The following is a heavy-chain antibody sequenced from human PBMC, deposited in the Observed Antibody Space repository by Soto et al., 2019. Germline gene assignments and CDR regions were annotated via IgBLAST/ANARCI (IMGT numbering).Heavy chain of an antibody. V-gene: IGHV1-69*13. Sequence: GASVKVSCKASGYTFTGYYMHWVRQAPGQGLEWMGGIIPIFGTANYAQKFQGRVTITADESTSTAYMELSSLRSEDTAVYYCARVLRYGSGSYLVYYYYGMDVWGQGTTVTVSS. CDR3: ARVLRYGSGSYLVYYYYGMDV. D-gene: IGHD3-10*01. J-gene: IGHJ6*02. CDR2: IIPIFGTA. CDR1: GYTFTGYY.